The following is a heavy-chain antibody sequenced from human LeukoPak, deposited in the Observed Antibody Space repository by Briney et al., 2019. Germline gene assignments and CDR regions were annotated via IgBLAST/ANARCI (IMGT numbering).Heavy chain of an antibody. V-gene: IGHV1-69*13. CDR3: ASYTAMAHDAFDI. J-gene: IGHJ3*02. CDR2: IIPIFGTA. CDR1: GGTFISYA. Sequence: ASVKVSCKASGGTFISYAISWVRQAPGQGLEWMGGIIPIFGTANYAQKFQGRVTITADESTSTAYMELSSLRSEDTAVYYCASYTAMAHDAFDIWGQGTMVTVSS. D-gene: IGHD5-18*01.